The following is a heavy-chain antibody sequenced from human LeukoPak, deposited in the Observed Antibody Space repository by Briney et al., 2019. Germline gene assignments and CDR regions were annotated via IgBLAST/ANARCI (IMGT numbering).Heavy chain of an antibody. Sequence: ASVKVSCTASGYTFTSYGISWVRQAPGQGLEWMGWISAYNGNTNYAQKLQGRVTMTTDTSTSTAYMELRSLRSDDTAVYYCARGPFSYVSPPRDTGGMDVWGQGTTVTVSS. CDR1: GYTFTSYG. CDR2: ISAYNGNT. D-gene: IGHD3-16*01. CDR3: ARGPFSYVSPPRDTGGMDV. J-gene: IGHJ6*02. V-gene: IGHV1-18*01.